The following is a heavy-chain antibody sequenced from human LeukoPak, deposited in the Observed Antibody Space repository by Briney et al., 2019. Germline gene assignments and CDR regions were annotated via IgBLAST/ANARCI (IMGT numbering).Heavy chain of an antibody. CDR2: IKSKADAGTT. CDR1: GFTFSNAW. Sequence: GGSLRLSCAASGFTFSNAWMNWVRQAPGKGLEWVGRIKSKADAGTTDYAAPVKGRFTISRDDSKNTLYLQMNSLKTEDTAVYYCTTETYQFSSGWSFDYWGQGTLVTVSS. V-gene: IGHV3-15*01. J-gene: IGHJ4*02. CDR3: TTETYQFSSGWSFDY. D-gene: IGHD6-19*01.